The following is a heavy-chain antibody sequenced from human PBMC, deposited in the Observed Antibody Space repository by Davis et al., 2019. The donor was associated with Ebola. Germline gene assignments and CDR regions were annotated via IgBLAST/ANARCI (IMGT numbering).Heavy chain of an antibody. V-gene: IGHV5-10-1*01. CDR1: GYTFTSQW. Sequence: GESLKISCKGSGYTFTSQWISWVRQMPGKGLEWMGTIDPSYSYTKYSPSFEGHVTISADKSTSNVYLQWSSLKASDTAMYYCAREDTNIHYYMDVWGKGTTVTVSS. D-gene: IGHD2-8*01. CDR2: IDPSYSYT. CDR3: AREDTNIHYYMDV. J-gene: IGHJ6*03.